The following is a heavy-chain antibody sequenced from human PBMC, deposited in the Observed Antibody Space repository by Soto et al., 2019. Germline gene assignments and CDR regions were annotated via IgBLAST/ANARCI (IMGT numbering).Heavy chain of an antibody. CDR2: ISGSGGST. CDR1: GFTFSSYA. V-gene: IGHV3-23*01. CDR3: AKGAAAGQTIYYYYGMDV. J-gene: IGHJ6*02. Sequence: GGSLRLSCAASGFTFSSYAMSWVRQAPGKGLEWVSAISGSGGSTYYADSVKGRFTISRDNSKNTLYLQMNSLRAEDTAVYYCAKGAAAGQTIYYYYGMDVWGQGTTVTVSS. D-gene: IGHD6-13*01.